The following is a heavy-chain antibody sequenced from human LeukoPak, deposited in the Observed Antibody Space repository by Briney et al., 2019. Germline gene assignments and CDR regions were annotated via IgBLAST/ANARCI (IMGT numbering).Heavy chain of an antibody. D-gene: IGHD6-19*01. CDR2: ISSSGSTI. CDR1: GFTVSVNY. CDR3: ARDRLYSFTVAGTFDY. V-gene: IGHV3-11*04. Sequence: GGSLRLSCAASGFTVSVNYMSWVRQAPGKGLEWVSYISSSGSTIYYADSVKGRFTISRDNAKNSLYLQMNSLRAEDTAVYYCARDRLYSFTVAGTFDYWGQGTLVTVSS. J-gene: IGHJ4*02.